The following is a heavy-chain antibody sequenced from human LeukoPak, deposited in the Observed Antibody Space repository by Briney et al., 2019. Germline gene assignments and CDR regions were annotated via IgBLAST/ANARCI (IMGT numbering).Heavy chain of an antibody. CDR1: GDSISSYY. J-gene: IGHJ3*02. CDR2: IYYSGGT. Sequence: SESLSLTCTVSGDSISSYYWSWIRQPPGKGLEWIGYIYYSGGTDYNPSLKSRVTISVDTSKNQFSLKLRAVTAADTAVYYCARHVTISGPYDASDIWGQGTMVTVSP. CDR3: ARHVTISGPYDASDI. V-gene: IGHV4-59*08. D-gene: IGHD5-24*01.